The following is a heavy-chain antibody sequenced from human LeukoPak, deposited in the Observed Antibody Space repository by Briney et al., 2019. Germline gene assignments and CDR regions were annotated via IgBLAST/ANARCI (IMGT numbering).Heavy chain of an antibody. V-gene: IGHV4-61*02. J-gene: IGHJ3*02. CDR2: IYTSGST. Sequence: TSQTLSLTCTVSGGSISSGSYYWSWIRQPAGKGLEWIGRIYTSGSTNYNPSLKSRVTMSVDTSKNQFSLKLSSVTAADTAVYYCARVGVYCSSTSCSYDAFDIWGQGTMVTVSS. D-gene: IGHD2-2*01. CDR3: ARVGVYCSSTSCSYDAFDI. CDR1: GGSISSGSYY.